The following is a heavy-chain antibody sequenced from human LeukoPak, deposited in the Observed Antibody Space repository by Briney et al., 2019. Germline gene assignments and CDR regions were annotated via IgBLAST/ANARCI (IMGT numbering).Heavy chain of an antibody. J-gene: IGHJ4*02. D-gene: IGHD2-15*01. CDR1: GYTFTGYY. Sequence: GASVKVSCKASGYTFTGYYMHWVRQAPGQGLAWMGWINPNSGDTHYARKFQGRVTMTRDTSINTAYMELSRLGSDDTAVYYCARDQAFVYCSGGTCYDDYWGQGSLVTVSS. CDR3: ARDQAFVYCSGGTCYDDY. V-gene: IGHV1-2*02. CDR2: INPNSGDT.